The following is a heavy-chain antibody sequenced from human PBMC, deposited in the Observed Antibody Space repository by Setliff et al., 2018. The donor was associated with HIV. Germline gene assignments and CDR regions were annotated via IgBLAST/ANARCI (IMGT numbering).Heavy chain of an antibody. J-gene: IGHJ4*01. CDR3: ARGLKGGGYYFDY. D-gene: IGHD1-26*01. CDR1: GYSLSSASY. CDR2: ISLSGST. V-gene: IGHV4-38-2*02. Sequence: PSETLSLTCSVSGYSLSSASYWGWIRQPPEKGLEWIGSISLSGSTYYNPSLQSRVTISIDTSKNNFSLNLNSVTATDTAVYYCARGLKGGGYYFDYWGQGMLVTVS.